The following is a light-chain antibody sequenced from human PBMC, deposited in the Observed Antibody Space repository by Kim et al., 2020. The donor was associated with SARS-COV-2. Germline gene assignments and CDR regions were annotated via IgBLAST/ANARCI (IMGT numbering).Light chain of an antibody. V-gene: IGKV1-39*01. CDR1: RNIDKH. CDR3: QQSYTTPHT. Sequence: DIQMTQSPSSLSASVGDRVTITCRASRNIDKHLNWYQHKPGEAPKLLIFGASTLQSGVPSRFSGSGSGTEFTLIVDSLQPEDFATYDCQQSYTTPHTFGQGTKVDIK. CDR2: GAS. J-gene: IGKJ2*01.